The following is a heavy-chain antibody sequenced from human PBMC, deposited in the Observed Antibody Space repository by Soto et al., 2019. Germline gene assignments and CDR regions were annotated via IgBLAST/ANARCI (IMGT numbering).Heavy chain of an antibody. V-gene: IGHV1-2*02. CDR1: GYTFTGYY. CDR2: INPNSGGT. D-gene: IGHD6-19*01. J-gene: IGHJ6*02. Sequence: QVQLVQSGAEVKKPGASVKVSCKASGYTFTGYYMHWVRQAPGQGLEWMGWINPNSGGTNYAQKFQGRVTMTRDTSISIAYMELSRLRSDDTAVYYCARRIAVAGTFYYYYGMDVWGQGTTVTVSS. CDR3: ARRIAVAGTFYYYYGMDV.